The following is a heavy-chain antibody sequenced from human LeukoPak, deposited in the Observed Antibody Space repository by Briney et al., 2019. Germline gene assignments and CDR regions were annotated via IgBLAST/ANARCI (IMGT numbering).Heavy chain of an antibody. CDR2: INSDGSAT. Sequence: PGGSLGLSCVASGFTLSTYWMHWVRQAPGKGLVWVSRINSDGSATSYADSVMVRFTISRDSAKNSLFLQMNTLRADDTAVYYCARIGRSGFVLDVWGQGTTVTVSS. D-gene: IGHD3-10*01. CDR3: ARIGRSGFVLDV. CDR1: GFTLSTYW. J-gene: IGHJ6*02. V-gene: IGHV3-74*01.